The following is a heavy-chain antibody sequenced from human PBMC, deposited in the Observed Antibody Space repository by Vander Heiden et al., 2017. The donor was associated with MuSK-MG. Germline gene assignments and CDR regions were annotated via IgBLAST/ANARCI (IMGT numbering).Heavy chain of an antibody. CDR1: GFTFSSYS. CDR2: ISSSSSYI. CDR3: ARDAGVMSIAAGIEYYYMDV. D-gene: IGHD6-6*01. J-gene: IGHJ6*03. Sequence: EVQLVESGGGLVKPGGSLRLSCAASGFTFSSYSMNWVRQAPGKGLEWVSSISSSSSYIYYADSVKGRFTISRDNAKNSLYLQMNSLRAEDTAVYYCARDAGVMSIAAGIEYYYMDVWGKGTTVTVSS. V-gene: IGHV3-21*01.